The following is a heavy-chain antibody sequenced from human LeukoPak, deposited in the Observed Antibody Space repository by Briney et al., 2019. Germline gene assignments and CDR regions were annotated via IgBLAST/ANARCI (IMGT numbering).Heavy chain of an antibody. CDR2: ISYDGSNK. Sequence: PGRSLRLSCAASGFTLSSYGMHWVRQAPGKGLEWVAVISYDGSNKYYADSVKGRFTISRDNSKNTLYLQMNSLRAEDTAVYYCAKDDCSSTSCYVDYYGMDVWGQGTTVTVSS. V-gene: IGHV3-30*18. CDR3: AKDDCSSTSCYVDYYGMDV. J-gene: IGHJ6*02. CDR1: GFTLSSYG. D-gene: IGHD2-2*01.